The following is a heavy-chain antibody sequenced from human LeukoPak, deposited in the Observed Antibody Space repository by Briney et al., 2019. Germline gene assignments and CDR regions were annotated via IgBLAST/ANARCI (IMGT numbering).Heavy chain of an antibody. V-gene: IGHV1-69*08. CDR3: ATALYRYNLGSSYYFGS. Sequence: SVKVSCKASGGSPSGLSINWVRQAPGQGLGWVGRIIPILDSPTNPPKLEGRVTLTADKSAPTVLLEMSGLASDDTAVYCWATALYRYNLGSSYYFGSWGQGALVIVAS. J-gene: IGHJ4*02. CDR2: IIPILDSP. D-gene: IGHD3-10*01. CDR1: GGSPSGLS.